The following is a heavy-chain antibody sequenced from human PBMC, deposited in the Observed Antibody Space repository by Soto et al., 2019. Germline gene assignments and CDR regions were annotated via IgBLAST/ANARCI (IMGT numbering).Heavy chain of an antibody. D-gene: IGHD5-12*01. Sequence: SETLSLTCTVSGGSISSYYWSWIRQPPGKGLEWIGYIYYSGSTNYNPSLKSRVTISVDTSKNQFSLKLSSVTAADTAVYYCARAHSLRRPYYFDYWGQGTLVTVSS. J-gene: IGHJ4*02. CDR3: ARAHSLRRPYYFDY. V-gene: IGHV4-59*01. CDR1: GGSISSYY. CDR2: IYYSGST.